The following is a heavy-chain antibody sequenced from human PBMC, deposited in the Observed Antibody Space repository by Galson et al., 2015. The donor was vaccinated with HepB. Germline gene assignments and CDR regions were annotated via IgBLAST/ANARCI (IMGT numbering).Heavy chain of an antibody. D-gene: IGHD4-17*01. CDR1: GFIFSDYY. V-gene: IGHV3-11*06. J-gene: IGHJ4*02. Sequence: SLRLSCAASGFIFSDYYMSWIHQAPGKGLGWISYISGSTIYTNHAGSVKGRFTISRDNAKNSLYLHLNSVTAEDTAVYYCARVADADYGDHTHFDYWGQGTLVTVSS. CDR3: ARVADADYGDHTHFDY. CDR2: ISGSTIYT.